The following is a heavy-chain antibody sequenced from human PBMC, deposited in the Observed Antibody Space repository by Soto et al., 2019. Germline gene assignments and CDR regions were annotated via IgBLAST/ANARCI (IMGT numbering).Heavy chain of an antibody. Sequence: GRSMRLSCAASGFPFSSYAMSWVRQAPGKGLEWVSAISGSGGSTYYADSVKGRFTISRDNSKNTLYLQMNSLRAEDTAVYYCAKDLASSRPYWGQGTLVTVSS. J-gene: IGHJ4*02. CDR3: AKDLASSRPY. CDR1: GFPFSSYA. CDR2: ISGSGGST. V-gene: IGHV3-23*01.